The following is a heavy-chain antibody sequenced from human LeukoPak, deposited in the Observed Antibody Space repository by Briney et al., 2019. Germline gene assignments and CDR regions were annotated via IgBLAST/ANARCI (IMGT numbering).Heavy chain of an antibody. CDR1: GFTFSSYA. CDR2: ISYDGNDK. V-gene: IGHV3-30*04. D-gene: IGHD5-12*01. CDR3: ARGLDVAYFQH. J-gene: IGHJ1*01. Sequence: GGSLRLSCATSGFTFSSYAFYWIRQAPGKGLEWLTLISYDGNDKYYADSVKGRFSISRDNSKSMVFLQMNSLRPEDTAVYFCARGLDVAYFQHWGQGTLVTVSS.